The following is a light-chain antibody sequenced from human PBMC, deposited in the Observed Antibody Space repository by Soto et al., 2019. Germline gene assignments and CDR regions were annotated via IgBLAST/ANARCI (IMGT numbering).Light chain of an antibody. CDR2: GAS. CDR1: QSVSSSY. CDR3: QRYGSSPYT. J-gene: IGKJ2*01. V-gene: IGKV3-20*01. Sequence: EIVLTQSPGTLSLSPGERATLSCRASQSVSSSYLAWYQQKPGQAPRLLIYGASSRATGIPDRFSGSGSGTDFTLTISRLEPEDFAVYYCQRYGSSPYTLGQGIELEIK.